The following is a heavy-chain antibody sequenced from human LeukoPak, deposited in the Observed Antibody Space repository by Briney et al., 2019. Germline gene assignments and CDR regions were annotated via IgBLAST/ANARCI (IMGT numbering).Heavy chain of an antibody. Sequence: GGSLRLSCAASGFSFSIYFMNWVRQAPGKGLEWVSSISRTSEYIHYADSVRGRFAISRDNAKNSVYLQRTSLRAEDTAVYVCAGGGDFDYWGQGILVTVSA. CDR2: ISRTSEYI. CDR3: AGGGDFDY. D-gene: IGHD3-16*01. CDR1: GFSFSIYF. V-gene: IGHV3-21*01. J-gene: IGHJ4*02.